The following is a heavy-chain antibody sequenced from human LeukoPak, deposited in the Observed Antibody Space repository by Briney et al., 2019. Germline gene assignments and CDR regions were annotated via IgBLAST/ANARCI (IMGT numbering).Heavy chain of an antibody. J-gene: IGHJ4*02. V-gene: IGHV1-18*01. D-gene: IGHD3-3*01. CDR1: GYTFTSYG. Sequence: GASVKVSCKASGYTFTSYGISWLRQAPGQGLEWMGWISAYNGNTNYAQKLQGRVTMTTDTSTSTAYMELRSLRSDDTAVYYCARDRFGVVITTFDYWGQGTLVTVSS. CDR2: ISAYNGNT. CDR3: ARDRFGVVITTFDY.